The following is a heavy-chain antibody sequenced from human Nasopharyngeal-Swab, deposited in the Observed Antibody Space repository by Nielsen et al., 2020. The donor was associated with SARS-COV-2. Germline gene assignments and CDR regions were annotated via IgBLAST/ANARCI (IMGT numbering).Heavy chain of an antibody. Sequence: GGSLRLSCVASGFTFSDYYIAWIRQAPGKGLEGVSYISTSGTSTDSADSVKGRFTISRDNANNLLYLHMNNLRDEDTAVYFCAREKGYQVLLDYYYHGLDVWGHGTAVTVSS. D-gene: IGHD3-10*01. CDR1: GFTFSDYY. CDR3: AREKGYQVLLDYYYHGLDV. J-gene: IGHJ6*02. CDR2: ISTSGTST. V-gene: IGHV3-11*01.